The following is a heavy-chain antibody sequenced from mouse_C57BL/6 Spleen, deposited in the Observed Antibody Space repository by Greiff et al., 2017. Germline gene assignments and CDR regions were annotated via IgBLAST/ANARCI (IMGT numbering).Heavy chain of an antibody. CDR2: FSDGGSYT. J-gene: IGHJ2*01. CDR1: GFTFSSYA. V-gene: IGHV5-4*01. CDR3: AREGYGSSYPRY. D-gene: IGHD1-1*01. Sequence: EVQRVESGGGLVKPGGSLKLSCAASGFTFSSYAMSWVRQTPEKRLEWVATFSDGGSYTYYPDNVKGRFTISRDNAKNNLYLQMSHLKSEDTAMYYCAREGYGSSYPRYWGQGTTRTVSS.